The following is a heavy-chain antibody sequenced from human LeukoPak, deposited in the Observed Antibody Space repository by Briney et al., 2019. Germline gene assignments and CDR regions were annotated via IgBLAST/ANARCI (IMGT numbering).Heavy chain of an antibody. CDR2: ISSGTSYI. Sequence: PGGSLRLSCAASGFTFNTYTMNWVRQAPGKGLEWVSSISSGTSYIYYADSVKGRFTISRDNAKNSLYPQMNSLRAEDTAVYYCARDRTLFDYWGQGTLVTVSS. J-gene: IGHJ4*02. CDR1: GFTFNTYT. D-gene: IGHD1-14*01. CDR3: ARDRTLFDY. V-gene: IGHV3-21*01.